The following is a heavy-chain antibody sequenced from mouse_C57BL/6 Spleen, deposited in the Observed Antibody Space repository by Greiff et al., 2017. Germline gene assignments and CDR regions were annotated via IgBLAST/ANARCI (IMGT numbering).Heavy chain of an antibody. CDR2: LNPSTGGT. D-gene: IGHD2-1*01. V-gene: IGHV1-42*01. CDR1: GYSFTGYY. Sequence: LVESGPELVKPGASVKISCKASGYSFTGYYMNWVKQSPEKSLEWIGELNPSTGGTTYNQKFKAKATLTVDKSSSTAYMQLKSLTSEDSAVYYCARYEGNNWYFDVWGTGTTVTVSS. J-gene: IGHJ1*03. CDR3: ARYEGNNWYFDV.